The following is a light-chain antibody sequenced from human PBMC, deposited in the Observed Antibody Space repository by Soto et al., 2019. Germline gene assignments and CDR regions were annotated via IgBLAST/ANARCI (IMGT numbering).Light chain of an antibody. CDR1: QGVASN. CDR2: GAS. CDR3: QQYGSSGT. J-gene: IGKJ1*01. Sequence: EIVMTQSPATLSVSPGERATLSCRASQGVASNLAWYQQRPGQAPRLLIYGASTRATGVPDRFSGSGSGTDFTLTINRLEPEDFAVYYCQQYGSSGTFGQGTKVDIK. V-gene: IGKV3-20*01.